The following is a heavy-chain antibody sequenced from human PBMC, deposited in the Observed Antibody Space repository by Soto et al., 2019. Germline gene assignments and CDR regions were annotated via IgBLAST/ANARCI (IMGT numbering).Heavy chain of an antibody. CDR2: INPAGSDR. Sequence: GGSLRLSCAASGFIFTNYWINWVRQAPGKGLEWVANINPAGSDRRYVDSVKGRFTISRDNAKNSVYLQMNSLRDDDTAVYYCASARSSVGAPGGFIEFWGQGSLVTVSS. CDR1: GFIFTNYW. CDR3: ASARSSVGAPGGFIEF. J-gene: IGHJ4*02. V-gene: IGHV3-7*03. D-gene: IGHD1-26*01.